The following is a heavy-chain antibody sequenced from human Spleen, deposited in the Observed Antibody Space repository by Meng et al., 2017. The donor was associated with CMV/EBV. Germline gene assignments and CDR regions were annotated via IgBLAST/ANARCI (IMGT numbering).Heavy chain of an antibody. D-gene: IGHD3-3*01. CDR2: ISPHNGNT. CDR1: GYTFISYA. Sequence: ASVKVSCKTSGYTFISYAIGWVRQAPGQGLEWMGWISPHNGNTNYAQKFQGRVTMTTDTSTNTAYMDLEGLTSDDTAVYYCARGRQEYSIFGVAILVDYWGQGALVTVSS. V-gene: IGHV1-18*01. CDR3: ARGRQEYSIFGVAILVDY. J-gene: IGHJ4*02.